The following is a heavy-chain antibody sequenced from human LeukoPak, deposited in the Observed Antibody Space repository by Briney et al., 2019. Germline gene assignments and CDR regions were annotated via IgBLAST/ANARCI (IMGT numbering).Heavy chain of an antibody. CDR3: ARRAYDDFWSASQGAFDI. J-gene: IGHJ3*02. D-gene: IGHD3-3*01. CDR2: IYYSGST. V-gene: IGHV4-30-4*08. CDR1: GGSISSGDYY. Sequence: SETLSLTCTVSGGSISSGDYYWSWIRQPPGKGLEWIGYIYYSGSTYYNPSLKSRVTISVDTSKNQFSLKLSSVTAADTAVYYCARRAYDDFWSASQGAFDIWGQGTMVTVSS.